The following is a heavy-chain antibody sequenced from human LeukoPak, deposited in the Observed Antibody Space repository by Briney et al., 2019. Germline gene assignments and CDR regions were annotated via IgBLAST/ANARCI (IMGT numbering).Heavy chain of an antibody. V-gene: IGHV1-18*01. CDR1: GYTFTSYG. Sequence: ASVKVSCKASGYTFTSYGISWVRQAPGQGLEWMGWISAYNGNTNYAQKLQGRVTMTTDTSTSTAYMELRSLRSDDTAVYYCARGRRYSYGPTGDWFDPWGQGTLVTVSS. CDR3: ARGRRYSYGPTGDWFDP. D-gene: IGHD5-18*01. CDR2: ISAYNGNT. J-gene: IGHJ5*02.